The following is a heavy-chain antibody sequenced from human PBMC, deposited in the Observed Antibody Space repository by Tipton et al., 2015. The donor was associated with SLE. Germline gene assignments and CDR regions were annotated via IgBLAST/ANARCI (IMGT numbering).Heavy chain of an antibody. J-gene: IGHJ4*02. D-gene: IGHD6-19*01. CDR1: GYSFIAYY. Sequence: QVQLVQSGPEVKKPGASMKISCKASGYSFIAYYIHWVRQAPGQGLEWLGRINAYSGDTNYAQKFQGRVTMTTDTSTSTAYMELRSLRSDDTAVYYCARYGWYGLYYFDYWGQGTLVTVSS. CDR3: ARYGWYGLYYFDY. V-gene: IGHV1-2*06. CDR2: INAYSGDT.